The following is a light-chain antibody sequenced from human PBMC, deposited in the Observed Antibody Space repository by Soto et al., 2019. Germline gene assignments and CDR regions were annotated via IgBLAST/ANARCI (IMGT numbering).Light chain of an antibody. CDR3: LQYGSSPRT. CDR1: QSVRTNQ. J-gene: IGKJ1*01. Sequence: ELVLTQSPGTLSLSPGESATLSCRASQSVRTNQLAWYQPKPGQAPRLLIYGASSRATGILDGFSGSVSVIDFTLPILRIVPEAVAVYYCLQYGSSPRTFGQWTKVEIK. CDR2: GAS. V-gene: IGKV3-20*01.